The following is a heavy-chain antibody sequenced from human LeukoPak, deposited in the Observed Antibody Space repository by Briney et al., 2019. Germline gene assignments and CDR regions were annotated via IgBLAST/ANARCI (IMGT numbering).Heavy chain of an antibody. D-gene: IGHD6-13*01. J-gene: IGHJ4*02. Sequence: PGGPLKLSCAASGFAFSASAMHWVRQASGKGLEWVGRIRTKPNSYATAYAASVKGRFTISRDDSKNTAYLQMNSLKTEDTAVYYCTRSLSSSSDYWGQGTLVTVSS. CDR2: IRTKPNSYAT. CDR3: TRSLSSSSDY. CDR1: GFAFSASA. V-gene: IGHV3-73*01.